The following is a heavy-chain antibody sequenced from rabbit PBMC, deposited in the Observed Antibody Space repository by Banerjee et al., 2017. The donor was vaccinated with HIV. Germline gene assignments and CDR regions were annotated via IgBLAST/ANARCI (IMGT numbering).Heavy chain of an antibody. D-gene: IGHD8-1*01. CDR2: IYAGNSGST. V-gene: IGHV1S40*01. CDR3: ARDYADNYYYLFNL. CDR1: GFSFSSNA. J-gene: IGHJ4*01. Sequence: QSLEESGGDLVKPGASLTLTCTASGFSFSSNAMCWVRQAPGKGPEWIACIYAGNSGSTYYASWAKGRFTISKTSSTTVTLQMTSLTAADTATYFCARDYADNYYYLFNLWGQGTLVTVS.